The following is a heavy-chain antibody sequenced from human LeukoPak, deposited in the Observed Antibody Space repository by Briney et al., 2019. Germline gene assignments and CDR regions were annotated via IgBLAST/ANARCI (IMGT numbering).Heavy chain of an antibody. D-gene: IGHD3-9*01. CDR2: IYYSGII. V-gene: IGHV4-59*13. CDR1: GGPISSYY. J-gene: IGHJ3*02. CDR3: ARDITIFSTTSDVFDI. Sequence: SDTLSLTCTLSGGPISSYYWSWTRQPPGKGREGSGSIYYSGIIYYNPSLNSQVTISVDTSKNQFCLTISSVTAADTAVYYCARDITIFSTTSDVFDIRGQGTMVTVSS.